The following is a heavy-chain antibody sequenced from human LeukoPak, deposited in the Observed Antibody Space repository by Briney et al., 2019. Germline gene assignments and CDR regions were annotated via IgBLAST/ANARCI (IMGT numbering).Heavy chain of an antibody. V-gene: IGHV3-30*01. CDR1: GFTFSSFA. J-gene: IGHJ4*02. D-gene: IGHD5-12*01. Sequence: PGGSLRLSCAASGFTFSSFAMHWVRQAPDRGLEWMAVISLDGSKKYSADSVKGRFTISRDNSKNTLYLQMNSLRVEDTAVYYCARVGDIGSSIGYDFRGQGTLVIVSS. CDR2: ISLDGSKK. CDR3: ARVGDIGSSIGYDF.